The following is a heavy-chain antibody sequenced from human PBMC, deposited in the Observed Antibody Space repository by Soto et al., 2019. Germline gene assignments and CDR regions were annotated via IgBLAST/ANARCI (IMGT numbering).Heavy chain of an antibody. CDR1: GFAVSSKY. CDR3: VQTTGWPGFDF. V-gene: IGHV3-53*01. D-gene: IGHD6-19*01. J-gene: IGHJ4*02. CDR2: IYGGGTT. Sequence: EVQLVESGGGLIQPGGSLRIYCAASGFAVSSKYMTWVRQAPGKGLEWVSVIYGGGTTYYADSVKGRFTISRDTSKNTLYLQMNSLRAEDTAVYYCVQTTGWPGFDFWGQGTLVTVSS.